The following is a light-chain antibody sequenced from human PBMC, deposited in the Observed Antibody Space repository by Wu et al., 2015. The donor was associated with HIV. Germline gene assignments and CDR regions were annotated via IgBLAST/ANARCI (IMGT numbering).Light chain of an antibody. CDR3: QQYGSSPFT. CDR1: QSVSSTF. J-gene: IGKJ3*01. CDR2: GSS. Sequence: EVVLTQSPGTLSLSPGETGTLSCRASQSVSSTFLAWYQQKPGQAPRLLIYGSSSRATGIPDRFSGSGSGTDFTLTISRLEPEDFAVYYCQQYGSSPFTFGPGTKVDIK. V-gene: IGKV3-20*01.